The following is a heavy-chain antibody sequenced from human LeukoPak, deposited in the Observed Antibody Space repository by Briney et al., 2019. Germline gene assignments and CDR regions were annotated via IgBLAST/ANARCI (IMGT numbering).Heavy chain of an antibody. Sequence: GSSVKVSCKASGGTFTNYAISWVRQAPTQGLEWMGGIIPIFGTVYYVQKFQGRVTITADESTSTAYMESTSLTSEDTAVFYCAREKQWLATQYFDSWGQGTLVTVSS. CDR2: IIPIFGTV. CDR3: AREKQWLATQYFDS. V-gene: IGHV1-69*01. J-gene: IGHJ4*02. D-gene: IGHD6-19*01. CDR1: GGTFTNYA.